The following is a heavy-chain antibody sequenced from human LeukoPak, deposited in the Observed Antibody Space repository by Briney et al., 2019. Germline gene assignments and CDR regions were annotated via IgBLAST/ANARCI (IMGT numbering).Heavy chain of an antibody. J-gene: IGHJ4*02. CDR2: IYYSGTT. CDR1: GGSISSYY. Sequence: SETLSLTCTVSGGSISSYYWSWIRQPPGKGLEWIGYIYYSGTTNYNPSLKSRVTISVDTSKNQFSLKVSSVTAADTAVYYCAREVRGSYPRAIDYWGQGTLVTVSS. V-gene: IGHV4-59*01. CDR3: AREVRGSYPRAIDY. D-gene: IGHD1-26*01.